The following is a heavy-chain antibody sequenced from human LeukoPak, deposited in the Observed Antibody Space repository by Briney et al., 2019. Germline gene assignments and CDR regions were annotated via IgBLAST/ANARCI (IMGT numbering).Heavy chain of an antibody. CDR2: IRGNGDCT. CDR1: GFTFSGYA. J-gene: IGHJ4*02. Sequence: GGSLRLSCAASGFTFSGYAMSWVRQSPGQGLEWASGIRGNGDCTYYADSVKGRFTISRDNSKNTVYLQMNSLRAEDTAVYYCAKGGIVVVLGDWGQGTLVTVSS. CDR3: AKGGIVVVLGD. D-gene: IGHD3-22*01. V-gene: IGHV3-23*01.